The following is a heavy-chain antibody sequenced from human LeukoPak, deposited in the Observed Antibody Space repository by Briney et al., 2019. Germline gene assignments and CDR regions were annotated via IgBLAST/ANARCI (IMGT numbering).Heavy chain of an antibody. Sequence: SETLSLTCTVSGGSISTSNYYWGWVRQPPGKGLEWIGNIFYSGSTYYSPSLKSRVTISLDTSRNQFSLNLSSVTAADTAVYYCARDIGYYYYYMDVWGKGTTVTISS. J-gene: IGHJ6*03. D-gene: IGHD1-26*01. CDR2: IFYSGST. CDR3: ARDIGYYYYYMDV. CDR1: GGSISTSNYY. V-gene: IGHV4-39*07.